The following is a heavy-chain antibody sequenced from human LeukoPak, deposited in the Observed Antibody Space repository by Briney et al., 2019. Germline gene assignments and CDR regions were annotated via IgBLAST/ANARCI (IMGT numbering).Heavy chain of an antibody. CDR2: ISASGLST. CDR1: GFTFSDAW. V-gene: IGHV3-23*01. CDR3: PKETSVAGVVDF. D-gene: IGHD2-15*01. J-gene: IGHJ4*03. Sequence: GGSLRLSCAASGFTFSDAWMSWVRQAPGKGLEYVSPISASGLSTYYTDSVRGRFTNSRDNSKNTLYLQMHSLRAEDTAVYYCPKETSVAGVVDFWAQGSLVTVS.